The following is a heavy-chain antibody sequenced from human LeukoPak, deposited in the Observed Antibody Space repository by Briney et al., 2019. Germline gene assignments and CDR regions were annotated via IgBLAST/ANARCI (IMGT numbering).Heavy chain of an antibody. CDR1: GGSISSSSYY. Sequence: SETLSLTCTVSGGSISSSSYYWGWIRQPPGKGLEWIGSIYYSGSTYYNPSLKSRVTISVDTSKNQFSLELSSVTAADTAVYYCARDVRSGSYRRTYYYYYMDVWGKGTTVTVSS. D-gene: IGHD3-10*01. CDR2: IYYSGST. V-gene: IGHV4-39*07. J-gene: IGHJ6*03. CDR3: ARDVRSGSYRRTYYYYYMDV.